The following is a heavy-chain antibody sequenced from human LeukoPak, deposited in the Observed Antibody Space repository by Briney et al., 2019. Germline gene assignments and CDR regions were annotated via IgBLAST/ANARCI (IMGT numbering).Heavy chain of an antibody. CDR1: GSTFTSSG. CDR2: ISAYNGNT. CDR3: ARGHDSGWYEGDDY. V-gene: IGHV1-18*01. J-gene: IGHJ4*02. D-gene: IGHD6-19*01. Sequence: ASLKVYCKAAGSTFTSSGISWRRQGTGHGLDLMGWISAYNGNTNYAQKLQGRVTMTTDTSTSTSYMELRSLRSDDTAVYYCARGHDSGWYEGDDYWGQGTLVTVSS.